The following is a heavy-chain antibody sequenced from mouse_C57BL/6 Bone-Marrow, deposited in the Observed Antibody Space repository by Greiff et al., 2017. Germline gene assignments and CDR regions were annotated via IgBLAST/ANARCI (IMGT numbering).Heavy chain of an antibody. V-gene: IGHV1-19*01. CDR3: ARKVLFWGSPFAY. Sequence: VQLQQSGPVLVKPGASVKMSCKASGYTFTDYYMNWVKQSHGKSLEWIGVINPYNGGTSYNQKFKGKATLTVDKSSSTAYMELNSLTSEDSAVYYCARKVLFWGSPFAYWGPGTLVTVSA. CDR1: GYTFTDYY. D-gene: IGHD1-1*01. J-gene: IGHJ3*01. CDR2: INPYNGGT.